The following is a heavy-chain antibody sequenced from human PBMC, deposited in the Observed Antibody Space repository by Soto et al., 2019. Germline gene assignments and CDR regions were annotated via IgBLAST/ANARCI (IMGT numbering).Heavy chain of an antibody. J-gene: IGHJ6*03. CDR3: AKSVRADYYYYMDV. V-gene: IGHV3-23*01. CDR1: GFTFSSYS. D-gene: IGHD3-10*01. Sequence: GGSLRLSCAASGFTFSSYSMSWVRQAPGKGLEWVSAISGSGGSTYYADSVKGRFTISRDNSKNTLYLQMNSLRAEDTAVYYCAKSVRADYYYYMDVWGKGTTVTVS. CDR2: ISGSGGST.